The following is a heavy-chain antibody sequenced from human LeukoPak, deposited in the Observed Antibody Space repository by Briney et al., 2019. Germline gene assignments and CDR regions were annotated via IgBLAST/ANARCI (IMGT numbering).Heavy chain of an antibody. CDR1: GGTFSSYA. CDR3: ARDEALACSGGSCHPRWFDP. D-gene: IGHD2-15*01. Sequence: SVKVSCKASGGTFSSYAISWVRQAPGQGLEWMGRIIPIFGIANYAQKFQGRVTITADKSTSTAYMELSSLRSEDTAVYYCARDEALACSGGSCHPRWFDPWGQGTLVTVSS. CDR2: IIPIFGIA. J-gene: IGHJ5*02. V-gene: IGHV1-69*04.